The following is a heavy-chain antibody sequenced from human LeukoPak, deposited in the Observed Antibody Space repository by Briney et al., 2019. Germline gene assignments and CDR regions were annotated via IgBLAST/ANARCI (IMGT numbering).Heavy chain of an antibody. Sequence: GKSLRLSCAASGFTFSNYAMHWVRQAPGKGLEWVSLISPGGTYEYYAGSVRGRFTISRDDARKTLYLQLSSLRVEDTAVYYCARDTFQPGLIDSWGQGTLVTVSS. CDR3: ARDTFQPGLIDS. J-gene: IGHJ4*02. D-gene: IGHD2-2*01. CDR1: GFTFSNYA. CDR2: ISPGGTYE. V-gene: IGHV3-30*07.